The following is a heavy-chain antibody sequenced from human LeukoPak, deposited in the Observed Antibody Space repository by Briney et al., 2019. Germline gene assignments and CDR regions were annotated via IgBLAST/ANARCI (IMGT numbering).Heavy chain of an antibody. CDR1: GFTFSIYG. CDR2: ISGSGDSI. CDR3: ARGPLWFGEDAFDI. Sequence: PGGSLRLSCAASGFTFSIYGMSWVRQAPGKGLEWVSGISGSGDSIDYADSVKGRFTISRDNAKNSLYLQMNSLRAEDTAVYYCARGPLWFGEDAFDIWGQGTMVTVSS. D-gene: IGHD3-10*01. J-gene: IGHJ3*02. V-gene: IGHV3-23*01.